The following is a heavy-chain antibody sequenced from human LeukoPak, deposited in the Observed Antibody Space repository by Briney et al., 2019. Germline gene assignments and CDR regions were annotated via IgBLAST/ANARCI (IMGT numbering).Heavy chain of an antibody. D-gene: IGHD6-19*01. V-gene: IGHV3-15*01. J-gene: IGHJ4*02. Sequence: KSGGSLRLSCAASGFTFSNAWMSWVRQAPGKGLEWVGRIKSKTDGGTTDYAAPVKGRFTISRDDSKNTLYLQMNSLKTEDTAVYYCTTGAVAGTGDYWGQGTLVTVSS. CDR2: IKSKTDGGTT. CDR1: GFTFSNAW. CDR3: TTGAVAGTGDY.